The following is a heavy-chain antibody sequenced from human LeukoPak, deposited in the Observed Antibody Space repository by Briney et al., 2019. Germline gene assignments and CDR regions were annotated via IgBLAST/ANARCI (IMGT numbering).Heavy chain of an antibody. CDR1: GFTFSSYA. D-gene: IGHD4-17*01. Sequence: TGGSLRLSCAASGFTFSSYAIHWVRQAPDKGLEWVAVISYDGSNKYYADSVKGRFTISRDNSKNTLYLQMNSLRAEDTAVYYCARETGSAVGSTDFDYWGQGTLVTVSS. J-gene: IGHJ4*02. CDR2: ISYDGSNK. V-gene: IGHV3-30-3*01. CDR3: ARETGSAVGSTDFDY.